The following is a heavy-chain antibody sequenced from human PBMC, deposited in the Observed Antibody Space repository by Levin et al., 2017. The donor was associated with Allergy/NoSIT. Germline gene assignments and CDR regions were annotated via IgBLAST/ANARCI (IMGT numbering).Heavy chain of an antibody. CDR3: ATSYCSSTSCYAKGGYYYMDV. CDR2: INTNTGNP. V-gene: IGHV7-4-1*02. CDR1: GYTFTSYA. D-gene: IGHD2-2*01. Sequence: VASVKVSCKASGYTFTSYAMNWVRQAPGQGLEWMGWINTNTGNPTYAQGFTGRFVFSLDTSVSTAYLQISSLKAEDTAVYYCATSYCSSTSCYAKGGYYYMDVWGKGTTVTVSS. J-gene: IGHJ6*03.